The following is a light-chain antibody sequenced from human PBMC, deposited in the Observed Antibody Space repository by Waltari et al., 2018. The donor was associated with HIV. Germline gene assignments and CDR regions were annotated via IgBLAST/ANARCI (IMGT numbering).Light chain of an antibody. CDR2: DVI. Sequence: QSALTQPASVSGSPGQSITIPWYQQHPGKAPKLIIFDVIKRPSGVSSRFSGSKSGNTASLTISGLQPDDAADYYCSSYTSNYIYVIFGGGTKLTVL. CDR3: SSYTSNYIYVI. V-gene: IGLV2-14*01. J-gene: IGLJ2*01.